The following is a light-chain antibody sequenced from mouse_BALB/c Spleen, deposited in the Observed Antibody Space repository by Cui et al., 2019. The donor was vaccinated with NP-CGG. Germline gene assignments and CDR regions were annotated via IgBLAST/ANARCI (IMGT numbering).Light chain of an antibody. V-gene: IGLV1*01. CDR2: GTN. J-gene: IGLJ1*01. Sequence: QAVVTQESALTTSPGETVTLTCRSSTGAVTTSNYANWVQEKPDHLFTGLIGGTNNRPPGVPARFSGSLIGDKAALTITGAQTEDETIYFCALWYSNHWVFGGGTKQTVL. CDR1: TGAVTTSNY. CDR3: ALWYSNHWV.